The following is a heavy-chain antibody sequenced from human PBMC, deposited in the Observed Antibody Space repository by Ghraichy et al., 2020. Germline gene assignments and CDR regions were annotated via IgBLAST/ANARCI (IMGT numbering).Heavy chain of an antibody. Sequence: VKVSCKASGYTFTGYYMHWVRQAPGQGLEWMGWINPNSGGTNYAQKFQGRVTMTRDTSLSTAYMELSRLRSDDTAVYYCARGDYYDSSGMGDYWGQGTLVTVSS. CDR3: ARGDYYDSSGMGDY. J-gene: IGHJ4*02. CDR1: GYTFTGYY. D-gene: IGHD3-22*01. V-gene: IGHV1-2*02. CDR2: INPNSGGT.